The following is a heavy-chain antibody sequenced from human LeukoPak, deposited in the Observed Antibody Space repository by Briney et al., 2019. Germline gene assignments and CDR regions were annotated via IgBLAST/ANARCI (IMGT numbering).Heavy chain of an antibody. CDR3: ARVFGSGSQGSYYYYMDV. D-gene: IGHD3-10*01. CDR1: GFTFSSYW. V-gene: IGHV3-7*01. J-gene: IGHJ6*03. CDR2: IKQDGSEK. Sequence: GGSLRLSCAVSGFTFSSYWMSWVRQAPGRGLEWVANIKQDGSEKYYVDSVEGRFTISRDNAKNSLYLQMNSLRAEDTAVYYCARVFGSGSQGSYYYYMDVWGKGTTVTVSS.